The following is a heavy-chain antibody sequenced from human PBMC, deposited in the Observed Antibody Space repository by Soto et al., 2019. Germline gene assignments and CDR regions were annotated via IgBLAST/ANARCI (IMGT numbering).Heavy chain of an antibody. J-gene: IGHJ6*02. D-gene: IGHD6-13*01. Sequence: SETLSLTCTVSGDSMTSSSYYWGWIRQPPGKGLEWIGSIYYSERTSYNSGSTYYNPSLKSRVTISVDTSKNQFSLKLSSVTAADTAVYYCARQVAQQLAGGYSSSWYYYYYGMDVWGQGTTVTVSS. CDR1: GDSMTSSSYY. CDR2: IYYSERTSYNSGST. CDR3: ARQVAQQLAGGYSSSWYYYYYGMDV. V-gene: IGHV4-39*01.